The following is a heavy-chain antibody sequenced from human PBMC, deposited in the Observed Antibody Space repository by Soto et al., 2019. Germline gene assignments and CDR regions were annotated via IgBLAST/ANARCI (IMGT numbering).Heavy chain of an antibody. J-gene: IGHJ4*02. V-gene: IGHV1-69*02. Sequence: SVKVSCKASGGTFSSYTISWVRQAPGQGLEWMGRIIPILGIANYAQKFQGRVTITADKSTSTAYMELSSLRSEDTAVYYCASSMKRGSIAAAGATAYTPFDYWGQGTLVTVSS. CDR1: GGTFSSYT. CDR2: IIPILGIA. CDR3: ASSMKRGSIAAAGATAYTPFDY. D-gene: IGHD6-13*01.